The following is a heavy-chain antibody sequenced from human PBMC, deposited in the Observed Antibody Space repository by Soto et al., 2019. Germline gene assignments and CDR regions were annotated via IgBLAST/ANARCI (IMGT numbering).Heavy chain of an antibody. CDR2: VFYGGT. V-gene: IGHV4-59*03. J-gene: IGHJ4*02. D-gene: IGHD4-4*01. CDR3: ADYRGAFYFDF. Sequence: PXATLSLTCSVSGRSMSSNYWSWLRQSPDKGLEWLGYVFYGGTDYNPSLGGRVTMSVETSKSQFSLTLSSVTAADTAVYYCADYRGAFYFDFWGQGIQVTVSS. CDR1: GRSMSSNY.